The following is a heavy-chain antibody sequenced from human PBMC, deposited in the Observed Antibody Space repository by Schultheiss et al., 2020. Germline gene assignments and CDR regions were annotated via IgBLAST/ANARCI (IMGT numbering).Heavy chain of an antibody. D-gene: IGHD1-7*01. CDR3: ARVDNWNYESFDY. J-gene: IGHJ4*02. CDR1: GFTFSSYC. V-gene: IGHV3-48*04. CDR2: ISSSSWTM. Sequence: GESLKISCAASGFTFSSYCMSWVRQAPGKGLEWVSYISSSSWTMYYADSVKGRFTISRDNAKNTLYLQMNSLRAGDTAVYYCARVDNWNYESFDYWGQGTLVTVSS.